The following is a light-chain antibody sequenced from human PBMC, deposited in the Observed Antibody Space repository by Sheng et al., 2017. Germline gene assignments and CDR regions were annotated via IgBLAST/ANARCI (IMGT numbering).Light chain of an antibody. CDR3: QQYDAWPRT. CDR2: GAS. CDR1: QSVSSN. J-gene: IGKJ1*01. V-gene: IGKV3D-15*03. Sequence: EIVMTQSPATLSVSPGERATLSCRASQSVSSNLAWYHQKPGQAPRLLIYGASVRATGTPARFSGSGSGTEFTLTVSVLQSEDFAVYYCQQYDAWPRTFGQGT.